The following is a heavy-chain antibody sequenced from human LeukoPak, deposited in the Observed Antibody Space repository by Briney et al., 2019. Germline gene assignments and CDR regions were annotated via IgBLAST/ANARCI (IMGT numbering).Heavy chain of an antibody. CDR1: GYTFTGYY. CDR2: INPNSGGT. Sequence: ASVKVSCKASGYTFTGYYMHWVRQAPGQGLEWMGWINPNSGGTNYAQNFQGRVTMTRDTSISTAYMELSRLRSDDTAVYYCARDSNYYGSGSYLDYWGQGTLVTVSS. V-gene: IGHV1-2*02. D-gene: IGHD3-10*01. CDR3: ARDSNYYGSGSYLDY. J-gene: IGHJ4*02.